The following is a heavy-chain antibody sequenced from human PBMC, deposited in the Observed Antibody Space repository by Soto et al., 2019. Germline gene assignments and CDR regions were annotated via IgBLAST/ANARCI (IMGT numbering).Heavy chain of an antibody. Sequence: EVQLLESGGGLVQPGGSLRLSCAASGFTFSSYARSWVRQAPGKGLEWVSAISGSGGSTYYADSVKGRFTISRDNSKNTRYLQMNSLRAEDTAVYYCAKASYYDFWSGYFDYWGQGTLVTVSS. CDR3: AKASYYDFWSGYFDY. V-gene: IGHV3-23*01. CDR2: ISGSGGST. D-gene: IGHD3-3*01. CDR1: GFTFSSYA. J-gene: IGHJ4*02.